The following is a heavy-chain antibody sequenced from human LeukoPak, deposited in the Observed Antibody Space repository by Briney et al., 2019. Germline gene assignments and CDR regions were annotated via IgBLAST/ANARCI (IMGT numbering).Heavy chain of an antibody. CDR1: AFTFSDYW. V-gene: IGHV3-7*01. J-gene: IGHJ4*02. CDR2: IEQDGSER. Sequence: GGSLRLSCAASAFTFSDYWMSWVRQAPGKGLEWVANIEQDGSERYYVDSVKGRFTISRDNAKNSLYLQMNSLRAEDTAVYYCASGYSGYDFAEDYDYWGQGTLVTVSS. CDR3: ASGYSGYDFAEDYDY. D-gene: IGHD5-12*01.